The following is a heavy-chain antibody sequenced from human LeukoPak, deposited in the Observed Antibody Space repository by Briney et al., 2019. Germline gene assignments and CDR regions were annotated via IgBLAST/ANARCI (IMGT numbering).Heavy chain of an antibody. J-gene: IGHJ5*02. V-gene: IGHV1-69*05. Sequence: GASVKVSCKASGGTFSSYAISWVRQAPGQRLEWMGRIIPIFGTANYAQKFQGRVTITTDESTSTAYMELSSLRSEDTAVYYCARGPRYYDILTGYYNARAGPAGYNWFDPWGQGTLVTVSS. CDR1: GGTFSSYA. CDR3: ARGPRYYDILTGYYNARAGPAGYNWFDP. CDR2: IIPIFGTA. D-gene: IGHD3-9*01.